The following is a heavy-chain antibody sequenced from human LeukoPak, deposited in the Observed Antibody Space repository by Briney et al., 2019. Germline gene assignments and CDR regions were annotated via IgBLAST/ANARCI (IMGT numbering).Heavy chain of an antibody. CDR3: ARGPRGFDP. CDR2: IYSGGGT. CDR1: GITVSSND. Sequence: PGGSLRLSCEASGITVSSNDMSWVRQAPGKWLEWVSLIYSGGGTDYADSVKGRFTISRDNSRNTLYLQMNSLRAEDTAVYYCARGPRGFDPWGQGTLVTVSS. V-gene: IGHV3-53*01. J-gene: IGHJ5*02.